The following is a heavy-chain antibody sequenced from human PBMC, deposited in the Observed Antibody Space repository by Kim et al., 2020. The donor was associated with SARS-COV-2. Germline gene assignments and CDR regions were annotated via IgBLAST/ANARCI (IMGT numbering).Heavy chain of an antibody. D-gene: IGHD6-19*01. V-gene: IGHV3-23*01. J-gene: IGHJ4*02. Sequence: GGSLRLSCAASGFTFSSYAMSWVRQAPGKGLEWVSAISGSGGSTYYADSVKGRFTISRDNSKNTLYLQMNSLRGEDTAVYYCAKAGSSGWSPPEDFDYWGQGTLVTVSS. CDR3: AKAGSSGWSPPEDFDY. CDR2: ISGSGGST. CDR1: GFTFSSYA.